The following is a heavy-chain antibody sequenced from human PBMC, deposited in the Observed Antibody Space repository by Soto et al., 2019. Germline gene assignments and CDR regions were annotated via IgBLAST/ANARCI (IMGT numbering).Heavy chain of an antibody. CDR1: GGTFSSYA. J-gene: IGHJ5*02. V-gene: IGHV1-69*12. D-gene: IGHD1-1*01. CDR2: ISPIFGTA. Sequence: QVQLVQSGAEVKKPGSSVKVSCKASGGTFSSYAISWVRQAPGQGLEWMGGISPIFGTANYAQKFQGRVTIAAAASTRSAYMELSSLRSEATAEYCCAGQLERRVAWFDPWGQGTLVTVSS. CDR3: AGQLERRVAWFDP.